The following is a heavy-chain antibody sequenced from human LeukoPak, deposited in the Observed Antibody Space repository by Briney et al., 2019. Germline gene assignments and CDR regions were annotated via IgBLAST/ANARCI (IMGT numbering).Heavy chain of an antibody. Sequence: GGSLRLSCAASGFTVSSNYVSWVRQAPGKGLEWVSVIYSGGSTYYADSVKGRFTISRDNSKNTLYLQMNSLRAEDTAVYYCARDMELAAAGREGFDYWGQGTLVTVSS. D-gene: IGHD6-13*01. J-gene: IGHJ4*02. CDR3: ARDMELAAAGREGFDY. V-gene: IGHV3-66*01. CDR2: IYSGGST. CDR1: GFTVSSNY.